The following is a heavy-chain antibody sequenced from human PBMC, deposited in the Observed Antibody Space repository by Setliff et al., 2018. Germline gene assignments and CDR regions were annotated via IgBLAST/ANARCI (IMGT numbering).Heavy chain of an antibody. D-gene: IGHD3-3*01. CDR1: GGSISSYY. CDR3: ARSYYNFWSGYYRVNWFDP. V-gene: IGHV4-4*07. Sequence: SSETLSLTCTVSGGSISSYYWSWIRQPAGKGLEWIGRIYTSGSTNYNPSLKSRVTMSVDTSKNQFSLKLSSVTAADTVVYYCARSYYNFWSGYYRVNWFDPWGQGTLVTVSS. CDR2: IYTSGST. J-gene: IGHJ5*02.